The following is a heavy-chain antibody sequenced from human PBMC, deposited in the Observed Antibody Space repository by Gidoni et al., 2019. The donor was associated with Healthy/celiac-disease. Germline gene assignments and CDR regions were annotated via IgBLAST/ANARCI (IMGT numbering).Heavy chain of an antibody. CDR3: ARLLLYSYVDY. CDR1: GGSISSSSYY. V-gene: IGHV4-39*01. Sequence: QLQLHESGPGLVKPSETLSLPCTVSGGSISSSSYYWGWIRQPPGKGLEWIGSIYYSGSTYYNPSLKSRVTISVDTSKNQFSLKLSSVTAADTAVYYCARLLLYSYVDYWGQGTLVTVSS. D-gene: IGHD5-18*01. J-gene: IGHJ4*02. CDR2: IYYSGST.